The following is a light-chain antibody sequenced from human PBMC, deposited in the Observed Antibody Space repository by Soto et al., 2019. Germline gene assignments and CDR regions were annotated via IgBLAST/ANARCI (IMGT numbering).Light chain of an antibody. CDR3: QQFSSYPLT. Sequence: ALTQSPGTLSLSPGEIATLPCRASQTVRNNYLAWYQQKPGQAPRLMIYDASSRATGIPDRFSGGGSGTDFTLTISRLEPEDVAVYYCQQFSSYPLTFGGGTKVDIK. V-gene: IGKV3-20*01. CDR1: QTVRNNY. J-gene: IGKJ4*01. CDR2: DAS.